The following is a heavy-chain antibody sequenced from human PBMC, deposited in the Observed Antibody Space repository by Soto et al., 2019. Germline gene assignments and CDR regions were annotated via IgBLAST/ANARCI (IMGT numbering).Heavy chain of an antibody. CDR3: ATEYYYGSGAFDI. V-gene: IGHV1-69*08. D-gene: IGHD3-10*01. CDR2: IIPILGIA. J-gene: IGHJ3*02. Sequence: QVQLVQSGAEVQKPGSSVKVSCKASGGTFSSYTISWVRQAPGQGLEWMGRIIPILGIANYAQKFQGRVTITADKSTSTAYMELSSLRSEDTAVYYCATEYYYGSGAFDIWGQGTMVTVSS. CDR1: GGTFSSYT.